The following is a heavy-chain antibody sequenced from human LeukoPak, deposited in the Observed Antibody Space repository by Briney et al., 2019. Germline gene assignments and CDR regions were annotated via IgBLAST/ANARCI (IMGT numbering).Heavy chain of an antibody. V-gene: IGHV1-18*01. D-gene: IGHD5-12*01. Sequence: ASVKVSCKASGYTFTSYGISWVRQAPGQGLEWMGWISAYNGNTNYAQKFQGRVTMTTDTSTSTVYMELRSLSSDDTAVYYCARGLSGYEIPDAFDIWGQGTMVTVSS. J-gene: IGHJ3*02. CDR1: GYTFTSYG. CDR3: ARGLSGYEIPDAFDI. CDR2: ISAYNGNT.